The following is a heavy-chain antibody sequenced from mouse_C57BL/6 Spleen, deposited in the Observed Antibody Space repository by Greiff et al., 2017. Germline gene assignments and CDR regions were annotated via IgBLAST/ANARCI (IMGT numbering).Heavy chain of an antibody. CDR1: GYAFTNYL. J-gene: IGHJ2*01. CDR2: INPGSGGT. D-gene: IGHD2-10*02. V-gene: IGHV1-54*01. Sequence: VQLQQSGAELVRPGTSVKVSCKASGYAFTNYLIEWVKQRPGQGLEWIGVINPGSGGTNYNEKFKGKATLTAVKSSSTAYMQLSSLTSEDSAVYFCARSYGNYDDWGQGTTLTVSS. CDR3: ARSYGNYDD.